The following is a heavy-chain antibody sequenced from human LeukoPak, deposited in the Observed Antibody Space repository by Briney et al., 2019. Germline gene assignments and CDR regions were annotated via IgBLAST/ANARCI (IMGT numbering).Heavy chain of an antibody. V-gene: IGHV4-39*01. CDR3: ARHRFGELLHFDL. CDR1: SGSISSNNYY. Sequence: SETLSLTCTVSSGSISSNNYYWGWVRQPPGKGLEWIGSVSYSGSTYYNPSLRSRATISVDTSKNQFSLKLSSVTAADTAVYYCARHRFGELLHFDLWGRGTLVTVSS. CDR2: VSYSGST. D-gene: IGHD3-10*01. J-gene: IGHJ2*01.